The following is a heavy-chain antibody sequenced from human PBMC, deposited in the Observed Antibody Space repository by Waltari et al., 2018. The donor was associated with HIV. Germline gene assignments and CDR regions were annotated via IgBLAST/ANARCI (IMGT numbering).Heavy chain of an antibody. J-gene: IGHJ6*02. D-gene: IGHD3-3*01. CDR3: ARGSSYARLTIFGVVIKGGMDV. Sequence: QVQLVQSGAEVKKPGSSVKVSCKASGGTFSSYAISWVRQAPGPGLEWMGGIIPIFGTANYAQKFQGRVTITADKSTSTAYMELSSLRSEDTAVYYCARGSSYARLTIFGVVIKGGMDVWGQGTTVTVSS. CDR1: GGTFSSYA. V-gene: IGHV1-69*06. CDR2: IIPIFGTA.